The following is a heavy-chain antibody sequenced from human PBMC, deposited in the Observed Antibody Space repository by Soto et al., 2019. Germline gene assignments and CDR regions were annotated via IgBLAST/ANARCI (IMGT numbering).Heavy chain of an antibody. CDR1: GFTLRSYA. CDR3: ARAPGAELDYGVYDAFDI. V-gene: IGHV3-11*04. CDR2: INRKGSTK. D-gene: IGHD4-17*01. Sequence: GGSLRLSCAASGFTLRSYAMSWIRQAPGKGLEWVAYINRKGSTKYYADSVKGRFTISRDNAKNSLYLQMNSQRDEDTAVYYCARAPGAELDYGVYDAFDIWGQGTMVTVSS. J-gene: IGHJ3*02.